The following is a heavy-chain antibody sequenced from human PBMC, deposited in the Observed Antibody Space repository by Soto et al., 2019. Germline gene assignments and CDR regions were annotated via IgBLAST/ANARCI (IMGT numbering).Heavy chain of an antibody. J-gene: IGHJ3*01. CDR3: VRPLVGADHDAFDL. CDR1: GFTFSNYW. CDR2: INTDGGTT. Sequence: EVQLAESGGGLVQPGGSLRLSCTASGFTFSNYWMHWVRQGPGKGLLWVSRINTDGGTTNSADSVKGRFAISRDNAKNTLYLQVNSLRAEDTAVYYCVRPLVGADHDAFDLWGQGTMVTVSS. V-gene: IGHV3-74*01. D-gene: IGHD1-26*01.